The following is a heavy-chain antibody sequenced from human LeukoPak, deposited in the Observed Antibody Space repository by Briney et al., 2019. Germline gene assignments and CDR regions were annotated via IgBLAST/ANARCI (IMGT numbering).Heavy chain of an antibody. CDR3: ARDGPSVATDGDDAFDI. Sequence: GASVKVSCKASGYTFTTYYIHWVRQAPGQGLEWMGIINPSGGSTTYAQKFQGRVTMTRDLSTSTVYMELSSLRSEDTAVYYCARDGPSVATDGDDAFDIWGQGTLVIVSS. V-gene: IGHV1-46*01. CDR2: INPSGGST. J-gene: IGHJ3*02. CDR1: GYTFTTYY. D-gene: IGHD6-13*01.